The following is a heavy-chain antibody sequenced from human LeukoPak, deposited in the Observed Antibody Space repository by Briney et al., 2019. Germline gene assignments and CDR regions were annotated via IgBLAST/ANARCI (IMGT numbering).Heavy chain of an antibody. CDR1: GFTFSSYS. Sequence: GGSLRLSCAASGFTFSSYSMNWVRQAPGKGLEWVSSISSSSSYIYYADSVKGRFTISRDNAKNSLYLQTNSLRAEDTAVYYCAREGDGDYVRSDYWGQGTLVTVSS. J-gene: IGHJ4*02. V-gene: IGHV3-21*01. CDR3: AREGDGDYVRSDY. CDR2: ISSSSSYI. D-gene: IGHD4-17*01.